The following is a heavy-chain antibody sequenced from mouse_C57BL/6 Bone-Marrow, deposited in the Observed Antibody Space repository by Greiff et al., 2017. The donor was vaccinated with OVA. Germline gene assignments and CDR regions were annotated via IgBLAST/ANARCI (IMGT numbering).Heavy chain of an antibody. D-gene: IGHD2-4*01. CDR1: GYTFTDYY. CDR3: ASKRVGYDYEDYFDY. V-gene: IGHV1-77*01. CDR2: IGPGSGST. J-gene: IGHJ2*01. Sequence: VKLQQSGAELVKPGASVKISCKASGYTFTDYYINWVKQRPGQGLEWIGKIGPGSGSTYYNEKFKGKATLTADKSSSTAYMQLSSLTSEDSAVYFCASKRVGYDYEDYFDYWGQGTTLTVSS.